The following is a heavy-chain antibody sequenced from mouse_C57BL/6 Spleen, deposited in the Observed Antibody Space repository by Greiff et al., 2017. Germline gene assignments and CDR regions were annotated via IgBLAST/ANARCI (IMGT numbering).Heavy chain of an antibody. CDR1: GFTFSDYY. CDR3: ARQEEYDDGYPYYAMDY. V-gene: IGHV5-12*01. D-gene: IGHD2-3*01. J-gene: IGHJ4*01. Sequence: EVKLVESGGGLVQPGGSLKLSCAASGFTFSDYYMYWVRQTPEKRLEWVAYISNGGGSTYYPDTVKGRFTISRDNAKNTLYLQMSRLKSEDTAMYYCARQEEYDDGYPYYAMDYGGQGTSVTVAS. CDR2: ISNGGGST.